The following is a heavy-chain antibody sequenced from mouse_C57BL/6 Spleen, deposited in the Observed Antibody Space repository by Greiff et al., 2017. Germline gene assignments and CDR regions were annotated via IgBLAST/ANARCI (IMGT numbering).Heavy chain of an antibody. CDR3: ASYYSNPFAY. V-gene: IGHV3-6*01. D-gene: IGHD2-5*01. J-gene: IGHJ3*01. CDR2: ISYDGSN. CDR1: GYSITSGYY. Sequence: VQLQQSGPGLVKPSQSLSLTCSVTGYSITSGYYWNWIRQFPGNKLEWMGYISYDGSNNYNPSLKNRISITRDTSKNQFFLKLNSVTTEDTATYYCASYYSNPFAYWGQGTLVTVSA.